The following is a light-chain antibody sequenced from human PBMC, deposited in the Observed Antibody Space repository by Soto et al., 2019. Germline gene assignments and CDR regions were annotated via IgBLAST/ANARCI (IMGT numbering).Light chain of an antibody. CDR2: GNS. J-gene: IGLJ1*01. CDR1: SSNIGAGFD. V-gene: IGLV1-40*01. Sequence: QSVLTQPPSVSGAPGQRVTISCTGSSSNIGAGFDVHWYQQLPGTAPKLLVYGNSNRPSGVPDRFSGSKSGTSASLAVTGLQAEDEADYSCQSYDSSLSAYVFGPGPKVTVL. CDR3: QSYDSSLSAYV.